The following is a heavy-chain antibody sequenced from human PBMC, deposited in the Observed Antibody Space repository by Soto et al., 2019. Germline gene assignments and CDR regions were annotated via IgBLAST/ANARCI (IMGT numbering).Heavy chain of an antibody. Sequence: PSETLSLTCAVYGESFSGFYWSWIRQSPGKGLEWIGEINHSGSTNYNPSLKTRVTISVDTSKNQFSLNLNSVTAADTAVYYCARGKGYCTTSSCRECGSCYYDYWGQGALVTV. CDR2: INHSGST. CDR1: GESFSGFY. D-gene: IGHD2-2*01. CDR3: ARGKGYCTTSSCRECGSCYYDY. J-gene: IGHJ4*02. V-gene: IGHV4-34*01.